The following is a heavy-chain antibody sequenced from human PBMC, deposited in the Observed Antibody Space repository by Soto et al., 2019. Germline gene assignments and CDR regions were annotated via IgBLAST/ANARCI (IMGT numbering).Heavy chain of an antibody. CDR1: GGSISSSSYY. D-gene: IGHD6-19*01. CDR2: IYYSGST. CDR3: ARQWLVRPWFDP. J-gene: IGHJ5*02. V-gene: IGHV4-39*01. Sequence: SETLSLTCTVSGGSISSSSYYWGWIRQPPGKGLEWIGSIYYSGSTYYNPSLKSRVTISVDTSKNQFSLKLSSVTAADTAVYYCARQWLVRPWFDPWGQGTLVTVSS.